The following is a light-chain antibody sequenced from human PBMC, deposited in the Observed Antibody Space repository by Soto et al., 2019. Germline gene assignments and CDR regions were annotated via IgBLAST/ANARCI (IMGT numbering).Light chain of an antibody. V-gene: IGLV2-14*01. J-gene: IGLJ1*01. Sequence: QYALTQPASVTGSPGQSITISCTGTSSDVGGYNYVSWYQQHPGKAPKFMIYDVSNRPSGVSNRFSGSKSGNTASLTISGLQAEDDADYYCSSYTTSNTRQIVFGTGTKVTVL. CDR3: SSYTTSNTRQIV. CDR1: SSDVGGYNY. CDR2: DVS.